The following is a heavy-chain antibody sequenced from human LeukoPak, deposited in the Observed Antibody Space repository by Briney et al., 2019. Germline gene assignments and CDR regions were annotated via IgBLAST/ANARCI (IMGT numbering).Heavy chain of an antibody. V-gene: IGHV3-23*01. CDR1: GFIFSSYV. CDR2: ISGSGGTT. D-gene: IGHD4-17*01. J-gene: IGHJ4*02. CDR3: AKRGTVTTFGHCDY. Sequence: GGSLRLSCAASGFIFSSYVMSWVRQAPGKGLEWVSAISGSGGTTYYADSVKGRFTISRDNSKNTLYLQMNSLRAEDTAVYYCAKRGTVTTFGHCDYWGQGTLVTVSS.